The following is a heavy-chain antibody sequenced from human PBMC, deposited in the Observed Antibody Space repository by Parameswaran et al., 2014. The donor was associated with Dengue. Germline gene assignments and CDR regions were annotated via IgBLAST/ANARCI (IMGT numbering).Heavy chain of an antibody. Sequence: WIRQPPGKGLEWMGSISSDGRTYYNKSLKSRVVMSVDTSKKQLSLRLTSVTASDTAVYFCARLWSYSYASSPAGMDVWGQGTTVTVSS. CDR3: ARLWSYSYASSPAGMDV. CDR2: ISSDGRT. V-gene: IGHV4-39*01. D-gene: IGHD5-18*01. J-gene: IGHJ6*02.